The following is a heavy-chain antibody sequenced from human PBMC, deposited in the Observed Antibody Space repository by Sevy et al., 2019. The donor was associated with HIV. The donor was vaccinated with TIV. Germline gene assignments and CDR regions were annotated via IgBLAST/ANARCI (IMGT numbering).Heavy chain of an antibody. CDR3: ARERLAVAGIGYYFDY. CDR1: SGFTFSSYW. V-gene: IGHV3-33*08. D-gene: IGHD6-19*01. J-gene: IGHJ4*02. Sequence: GGSLRLSCAASSGFTFSSYWMSWVRQAPGKGLEWVAIIWYDGSNKYYVDSVKGRFTISRDNSKNTLYLQMNSLRAEDTAVYYCARERLAVAGIGYYFDYWGQGTLVTVSS. CDR2: IWYDGSNK.